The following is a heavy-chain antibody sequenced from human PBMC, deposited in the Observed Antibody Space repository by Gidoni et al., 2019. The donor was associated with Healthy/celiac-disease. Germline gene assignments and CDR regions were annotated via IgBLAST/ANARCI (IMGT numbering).Heavy chain of an antibody. CDR1: GFTFSSYA. CDR3: AKVVGGGSCCRFDP. J-gene: IGHJ5*02. D-gene: IGHD2-15*01. V-gene: IGHV3-23*01. CDR2: ISGSGGST. Sequence: EVQLLESGGGLVQPGGSLRLSCAASGFTFSSYAMRWVRQAPGTGPDWVSAISGSGGSTYYADSVKGRFTIARDNSKNTLYLQMNSLRAEDTAVYYCAKVVGGGSCCRFDPWGQGTLVTVSS.